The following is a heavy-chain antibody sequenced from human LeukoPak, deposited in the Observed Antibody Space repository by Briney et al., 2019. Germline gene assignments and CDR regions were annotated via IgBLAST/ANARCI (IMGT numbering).Heavy chain of an antibody. CDR2: ISHSGST. D-gene: IGHD3-22*01. Sequence: PSETLSLTCTVSGASISSYDWSWIRQPPGKALEWIGYISHSGSTNYNPSLKSRVTISTDTSKNQFSLKLSSVTTADTAVYYCARGSSGYYPYRGRGTLVTVSS. V-gene: IGHV4-59*01. J-gene: IGHJ4*02. CDR3: ARGSSGYYPY. CDR1: GASISSYD.